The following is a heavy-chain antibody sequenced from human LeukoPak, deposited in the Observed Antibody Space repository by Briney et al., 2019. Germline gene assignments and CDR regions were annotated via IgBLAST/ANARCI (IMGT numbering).Heavy chain of an antibody. D-gene: IGHD4-17*01. J-gene: IGHJ4*02. CDR1: GGSISSSAYH. CDR3: ARQGYADFSSRPFDY. CDR2: VYYSGNT. Sequence: SQTLSLTCTVSGGSISSSAYHWGWIRQPPGKGLVWIGSVYYSGNTYYNPSLKSRVTISVDTSKTQFSLKLRSVTAADTAMYYCARQGYADFSSRPFDYWGQGTLVTVSS. V-gene: IGHV4-39*01.